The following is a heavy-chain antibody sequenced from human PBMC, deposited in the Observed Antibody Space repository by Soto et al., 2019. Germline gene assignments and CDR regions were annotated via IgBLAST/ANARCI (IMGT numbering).Heavy chain of an antibody. J-gene: IGHJ6*02. CDR3: ARYPIIVATRRDVYYYYGMDV. D-gene: IGHD5-12*01. CDR2: IKQDGSEK. Sequence: CAASGFTFSSYWMSWVRQAPGKGLEWVANIKQDGSEKYYVDSVKGRFTISRDNAKNSLYLQMNSLRAEDTAVYYCARYPIIVATRRDVYYYYGMDVWGQGTTVTVSS. CDR1: GFTFSSYW. V-gene: IGHV3-7*01.